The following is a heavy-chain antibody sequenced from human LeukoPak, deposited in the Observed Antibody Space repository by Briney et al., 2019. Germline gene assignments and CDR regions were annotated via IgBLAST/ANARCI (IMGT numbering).Heavy chain of an antibody. V-gene: IGHV1-18*01. CDR1: GYTFPSDG. J-gene: IGHJ4*02. CDR2: INPYNGNT. Sequence: ASVKVSCKASGYTFPSDGITWVRQAPGQGLEWMGWINPYNGNTNYAQKLQGRVTLTTDTSTSTAYMELRSLRSDDTAMYYCAVAADSDYFDYRGQGTLVTVSS. D-gene: IGHD6-13*01. CDR3: AVAADSDYFDY.